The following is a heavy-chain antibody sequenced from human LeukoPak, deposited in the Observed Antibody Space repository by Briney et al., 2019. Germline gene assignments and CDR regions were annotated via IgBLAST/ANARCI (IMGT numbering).Heavy chain of an antibody. V-gene: IGHV3-21*01. CDR1: GFTFITYS. Sequence: PGGSLRLSCAASGFTFITYSINWVRQAPGKGLEWVSSISGSTTYIYYADSVKGRFAISRDNAKNSLYLQMNSLRAEDTAVYYCLRGNSALDYWGRGTLVTVSS. D-gene: IGHD5-18*01. J-gene: IGHJ4*01. CDR2: ISGSTTYI. CDR3: LRGNSALDY.